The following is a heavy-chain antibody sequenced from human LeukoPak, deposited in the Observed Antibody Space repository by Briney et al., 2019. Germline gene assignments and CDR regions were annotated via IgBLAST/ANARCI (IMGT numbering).Heavy chain of an antibody. J-gene: IGHJ6*03. CDR2: ISNYGHKT. CDR3: VRDAASDSYYYMGV. Sequence: GGSLRLSCVASGSTFYSYAMGWVRQSPGRGLECVSAISNYGHKTSYTDSVRGRFTISRDNSKNSVYLQMSSLRAEDTGIYYCVRDAASDSYYYMGVWGRGPTLIVS. V-gene: IGHV3-23*01. CDR1: GSTFYSYA. D-gene: IGHD6-25*01.